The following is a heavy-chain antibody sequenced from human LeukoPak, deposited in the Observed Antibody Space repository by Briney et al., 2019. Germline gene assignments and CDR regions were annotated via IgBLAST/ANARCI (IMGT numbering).Heavy chain of an antibody. Sequence: KSSETLSLTCTVSGGSISSYYWSWIRQPPGKGLEWIGYIYYSGSTNYNPSLKSQVNISVDTSKNQFSLKLASVTAADTAIYYCARLPCTSTSCFRRWAFDYWGQGTLVTVSS. CDR1: GGSISSYY. CDR2: IYYSGST. V-gene: IGHV4-59*08. CDR3: ARLPCTSTSCFRRWAFDY. D-gene: IGHD2-2*01. J-gene: IGHJ4*02.